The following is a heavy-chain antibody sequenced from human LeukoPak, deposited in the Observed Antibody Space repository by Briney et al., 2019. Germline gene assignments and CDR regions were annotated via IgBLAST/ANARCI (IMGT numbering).Heavy chain of an antibody. D-gene: IGHD6-19*01. CDR2: INPNSGGT. CDR1: GGTFSSYA. CDR3: ARGVAGTPLTDY. J-gene: IGHJ4*02. V-gene: IGHV1-2*02. Sequence: ASVKVSCKASGGTFSSYAISWVRQAPGQGLEWMGWINPNSGGTNYAQKFQGRVTMTRDTSISIAYMELSGLRSDDTAVYYCARGVAGTPLTDYWGQGTLVTVSS.